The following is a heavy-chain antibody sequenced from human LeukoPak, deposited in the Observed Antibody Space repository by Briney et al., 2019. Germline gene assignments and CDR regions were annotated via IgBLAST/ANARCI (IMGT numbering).Heavy chain of an antibody. V-gene: IGHV1-18*01. CDR1: GYTFTSYG. Sequence: ASVKVSCKASGYTFTSYGISWVRQAPGQGLEWMGWISAYNGNTNYAQKLQGRVTKTTDTSTSTAYMELRSLRSDDTAVYYCARVLAYCSSTSCHDYWGQGALVTVYS. CDR3: ARVLAYCSSTSCHDY. D-gene: IGHD2-2*01. CDR2: ISAYNGNT. J-gene: IGHJ4*02.